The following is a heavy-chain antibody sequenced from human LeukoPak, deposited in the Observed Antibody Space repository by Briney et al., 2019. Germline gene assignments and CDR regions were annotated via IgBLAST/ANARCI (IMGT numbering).Heavy chain of an antibody. CDR3: ARVGMVRGVIAYYFDY. D-gene: IGHD3-10*01. CDR1: GFTVSSNY. V-gene: IGHV3-7*01. CDR2: IKQDGSEK. J-gene: IGHJ4*02. Sequence: GGSLRLSCAASGFTVSSNYMSWVRQAPGKGLEWVANIKQDGSEKYYVDSVKGRFTISRDNAKNSLYLQMNSLRAEDTAVYYCARVGMVRGVIAYYFDYWGQGTLVTVSS.